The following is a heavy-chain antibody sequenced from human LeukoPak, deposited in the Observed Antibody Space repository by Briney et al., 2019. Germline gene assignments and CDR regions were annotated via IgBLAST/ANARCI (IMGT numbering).Heavy chain of an antibody. CDR1: GGSFSGYY. D-gene: IGHD5-24*01. J-gene: IGHJ4*01. Sequence: SETLSLTCAVYGGSFSGYYWSWIRQPPGKGLEWIGEINHSGSTNYNPSLKSRVTISVDTSKNQFSLKLSSVTAADTAVYYCARRGRDGFNWNRREFDYWGHGTLVTVSS. CDR2: INHSGST. CDR3: ARRGRDGFNWNRREFDY. V-gene: IGHV4-34*01.